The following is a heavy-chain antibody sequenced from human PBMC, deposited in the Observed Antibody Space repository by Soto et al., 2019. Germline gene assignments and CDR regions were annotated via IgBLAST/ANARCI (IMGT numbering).Heavy chain of an antibody. D-gene: IGHD2-2*01. Sequence: EVQLLESGGGLVQPGGSLRLSCAASGFAFGDFDMSWVRQAPGKGLEWVSAISASGRFKPYADSVRGRFTISRDNFRGTVDLQMNSLRPEDTAVYYCASHQIAICDYWGRGTLVTVSS. CDR3: ASHQIAICDY. CDR2: ISASGRFK. CDR1: GFAFGDFD. J-gene: IGHJ4*02. V-gene: IGHV3-23*01.